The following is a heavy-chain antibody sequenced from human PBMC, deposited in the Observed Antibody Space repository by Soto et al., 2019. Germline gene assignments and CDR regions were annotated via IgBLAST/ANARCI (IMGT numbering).Heavy chain of an antibody. D-gene: IGHD3-10*01. CDR1: GFTFSSYA. V-gene: IGHV3-23*01. CDR3: AKGGSVWFDP. J-gene: IGHJ5*02. CDR2: ISGSGGST. Sequence: EVQLLESGGGLVQPGGSLRLSCAASGFTFSSYAMSWVRQAPGKGLEWVSAISGSGGSTYYADSVKGRFTISRDNSKNTLYVQMSSRRVEDMAVYYCAKGGSVWFDPWGQGTLVTVSS.